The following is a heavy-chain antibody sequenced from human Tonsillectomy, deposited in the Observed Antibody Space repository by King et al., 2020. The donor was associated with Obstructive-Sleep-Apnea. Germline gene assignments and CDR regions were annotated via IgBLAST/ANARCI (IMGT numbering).Heavy chain of an antibody. J-gene: IGHJ6*02. Sequence: QLQESGPGLVKPSETLSLTCTVSGGSISSSSYYWGWIRQPPGKGLEWIGSIYYSGSTYYNPSLKSRVTISVDTSKNQFSLKLSSVTAADPAVYYCAGHAMVRGVNMDVWGQGTTVTVSS. CDR1: GGSISSSSYY. D-gene: IGHD3-10*01. V-gene: IGHV4-39*01. CDR2: IYYSGST. CDR3: AGHAMVRGVNMDV.